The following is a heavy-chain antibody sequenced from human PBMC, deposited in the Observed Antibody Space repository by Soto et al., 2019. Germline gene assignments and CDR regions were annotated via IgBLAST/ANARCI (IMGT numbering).Heavy chain of an antibody. V-gene: IGHV4-34*01. D-gene: IGHD3-10*01. Sequence: SETLSLTCAVYGGSFSGCYWSWIRQPPGKGLEWIGEINHSGSTNYNPSLKSRVTISVDTSKNQFSLKLSSVTAADTAVYYCAISQYGSGSYFDYWGQGTLVTVSS. CDR1: GGSFSGCY. J-gene: IGHJ4*02. CDR2: INHSGST. CDR3: AISQYGSGSYFDY.